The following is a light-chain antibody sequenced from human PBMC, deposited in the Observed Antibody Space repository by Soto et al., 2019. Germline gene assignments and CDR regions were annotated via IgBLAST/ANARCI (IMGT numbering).Light chain of an antibody. J-gene: IGKJ4*01. Sequence: EIVLTQSPATLSLSPGERATLSCRASQSVSSYLAWYQQKPGQAPRLRIYDASNRATGIPARFSGSGSGTDFTLTISSLEPEDFAVYYCQQRSNWPPLTFGGVTKVEIK. CDR1: QSVSSY. CDR3: QQRSNWPPLT. CDR2: DAS. V-gene: IGKV3-11*01.